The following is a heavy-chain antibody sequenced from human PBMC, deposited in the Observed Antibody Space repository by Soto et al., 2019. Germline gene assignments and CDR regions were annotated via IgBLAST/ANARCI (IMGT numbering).Heavy chain of an antibody. CDR1: GFSFTTTRMG. Sequence: QITLKEAGPTLVKPTETLTLTCTFSGFSFTTTRMGVGWTRQPPGKALEWLAIIYWDGESRYNPLLRRRLTLTVNTSKNQVVLTGTNMDPKDTATYDCAHRDSTGTATYFDSWGQGIPVTVAS. CDR2: IYWDGES. J-gene: IGHJ4*02. CDR3: AHRDSTGTATYFDS. V-gene: IGHV2-5*02. D-gene: IGHD1-1*01.